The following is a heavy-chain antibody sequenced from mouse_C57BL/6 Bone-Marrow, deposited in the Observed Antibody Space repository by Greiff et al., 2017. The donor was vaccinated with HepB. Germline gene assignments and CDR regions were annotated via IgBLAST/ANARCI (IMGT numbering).Heavy chain of an antibody. J-gene: IGHJ2*01. CDR1: GYAFSSSW. CDR3: ARSGDYFDY. D-gene: IGHD3-2*02. V-gene: IGHV1-82*01. CDR2: IYPGDGDT. Sequence: QVQLKESGPELVKPGASVKISCKASGYAFSSSWMNWVKQRPGKGLEWIGRIYPGDGDTNYNGKFKGKATLTADTSSSTAYMQLSSLTSEDSAVYFCARSGDYFDYWGQGTTLTVSS.